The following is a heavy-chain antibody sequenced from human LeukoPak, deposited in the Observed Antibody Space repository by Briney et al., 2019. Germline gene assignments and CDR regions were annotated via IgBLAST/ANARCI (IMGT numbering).Heavy chain of an antibody. CDR1: GFTFTSYA. Sequence: PGGSLRLSCAASGFTFTSYAMHWVRQAPGKGLERLAFIRYDGSLTYYADSVRGRFTISRDNSKNTVYLQMNSLRDDDTAVYYCATFTRVYWGQGTLVTVSS. CDR2: IRYDGSLT. CDR3: ATFTRVY. J-gene: IGHJ4*02. V-gene: IGHV3-30*02.